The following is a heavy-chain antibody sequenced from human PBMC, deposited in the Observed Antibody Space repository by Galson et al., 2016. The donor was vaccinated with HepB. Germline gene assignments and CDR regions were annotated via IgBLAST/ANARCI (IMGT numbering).Heavy chain of an antibody. CDR3: ARDAVAVAGTLHFYFYGIDV. Sequence: SVKVSCKASGGTFSSYAFSWVRQAPGQGLEWMGRIVPILGMSNYAQKFQGRVTITADKSTSTVYMELSSLRSEDTAVYYCARDAVAVAGTLHFYFYGIDVWGQGTTVTVSS. V-gene: IGHV1-69*04. D-gene: IGHD6-19*01. J-gene: IGHJ6*02. CDR1: GGTFSSYA. CDR2: IVPILGMS.